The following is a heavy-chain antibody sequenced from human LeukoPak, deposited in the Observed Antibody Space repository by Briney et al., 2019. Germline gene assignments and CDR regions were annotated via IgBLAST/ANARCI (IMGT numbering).Heavy chain of an antibody. CDR2: INQGESMI. D-gene: IGHD3-22*01. Sequence: PGGSLRLSCAASGFRFSRYWMSWVRQAPGKGLEWVASINQGESMIWYVDSVKGRFTISRDNANNLLFLQMNSLRAEDTAVYYCARDFHRRYYDSSGYNAFDIWGQGTMVTVSS. J-gene: IGHJ3*02. CDR3: ARDFHRRYYDSSGYNAFDI. CDR1: GFRFSRYW. V-gene: IGHV3-7*01.